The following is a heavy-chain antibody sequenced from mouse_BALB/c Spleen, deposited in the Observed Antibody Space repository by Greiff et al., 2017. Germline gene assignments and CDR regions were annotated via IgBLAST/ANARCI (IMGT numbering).Heavy chain of an antibody. CDR1: GFTFSSYA. V-gene: IGHV5-9-4*01. D-gene: IGHD2-4*01. CDR3: ASGEITTWFAY. J-gene: IGHJ3*01. Sequence: EVQVVESGGGLVKPGGSLKLSCAASGFTFSSYAMSWVRQSPEKRLEWVAEISSGGSYTYYPDTVTGRFTISRDNAKNTLYLEMSSLRSEDTAMYYCASGEITTWFAYWGQGTLVTVSA. CDR2: ISSGGSYT.